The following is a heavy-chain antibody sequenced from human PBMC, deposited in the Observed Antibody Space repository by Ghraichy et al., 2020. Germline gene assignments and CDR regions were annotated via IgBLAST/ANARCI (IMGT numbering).Heavy chain of an antibody. Sequence: SVKVSCKASGGTFSSYAISWVRQAPGQGLEWMGRIIPILGIANYAQKFQGRVTITADKSTSTAYMELSSLRSEDTAVYYCAEGSLTRDHYYDSPNSFSYYWGQGTLVTVSS. CDR1: GGTFSSYA. J-gene: IGHJ4*02. D-gene: IGHD3-22*01. V-gene: IGHV1-69*04. CDR3: AEGSLTRDHYYDSPNSFSYY. CDR2: IIPILGIA.